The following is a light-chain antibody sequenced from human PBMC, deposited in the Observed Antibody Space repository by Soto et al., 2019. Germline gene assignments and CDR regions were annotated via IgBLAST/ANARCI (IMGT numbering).Light chain of an antibody. Sequence: QSALTQPASVSGSPGQSITISCTGTSSDVGGYNFVSWYQQHPDKAPKLMIYDVTNRPSGVSNRFSGSKSGNTASLTISGLQAEEEADYYCSSYTRISTYVFGTGTKLTVL. J-gene: IGLJ1*01. V-gene: IGLV2-14*01. CDR2: DVT. CDR1: SSDVGGYNF. CDR3: SSYTRISTYV.